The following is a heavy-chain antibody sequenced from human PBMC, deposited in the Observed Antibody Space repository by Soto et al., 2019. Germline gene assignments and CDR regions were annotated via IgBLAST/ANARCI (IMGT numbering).Heavy chain of an antibody. CDR2: IIPIFGTA. D-gene: IGHD2-2*01. Sequence: SVKVSCKASGGTFSSYAISWVRQAPGQGLEWMGGIIPIFGTANYAQKFQGRVTITADESTSTAYMELSSLRAEDTAVYYCARDPNLYCSGTDCYVYWGHGTLVTVSS. CDR3: ARDPNLYCSGTDCYVY. V-gene: IGHV1-69*13. CDR1: GGTFSSYA. J-gene: IGHJ4*01.